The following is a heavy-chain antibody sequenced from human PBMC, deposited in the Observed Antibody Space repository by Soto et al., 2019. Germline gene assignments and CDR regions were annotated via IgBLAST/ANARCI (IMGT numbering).Heavy chain of an antibody. Sequence: EVQLLESGGGLVQPGGSLRLSCAASGITLRSYGMTWVRQAPGKGLEWVSVISGSGNSIHYADSVKGRFTISRDNSKNTPYLQMNTLRVENTAINYCASRGWHEYIQKWGQGTLLTVSS. D-gene: IGHD6-6*01. V-gene: IGHV3-23*01. CDR3: ASRGWHEYIQK. CDR2: ISGSGNSI. CDR1: GITLRSYG. J-gene: IGHJ1*01.